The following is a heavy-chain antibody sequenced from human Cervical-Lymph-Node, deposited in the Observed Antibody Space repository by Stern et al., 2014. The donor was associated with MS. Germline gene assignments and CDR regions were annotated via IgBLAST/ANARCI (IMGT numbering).Heavy chain of an antibody. CDR2: IWYDGSNP. Sequence: VQQVESGGGAVQPGRSLRLPCAASGFSFSRYAMHWVRQAPGKGLEWVALIWYDGSNPYYADSVTGRFTISRDNFKNTLYLQMNSLRAEDTAVYYCASAYSSSHYYFDYWGQGTLVTVSS. J-gene: IGHJ4*02. CDR1: GFSFSRYA. V-gene: IGHV3-33*01. D-gene: IGHD6-13*01. CDR3: ASAYSSSHYYFDY.